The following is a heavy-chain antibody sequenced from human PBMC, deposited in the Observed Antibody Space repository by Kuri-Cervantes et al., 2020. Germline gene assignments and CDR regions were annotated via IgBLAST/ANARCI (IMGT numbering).Heavy chain of an antibody. D-gene: IGHD3-10*01. Sequence: ASVKVSCKASGYTFTSYAMHWVRQAPGQRLEWMGWINAGNGNTKYSQKFQGRVTITRDTSASTAYMELSSLRSEDTAVYYCATDGGPYGSGSYPRVWGQGTMVTVSS. CDR3: ATDGGPYGSGSYPRV. CDR1: GYTFTSYA. CDR2: INAGNGNT. J-gene: IGHJ3*01. V-gene: IGHV1-3*01.